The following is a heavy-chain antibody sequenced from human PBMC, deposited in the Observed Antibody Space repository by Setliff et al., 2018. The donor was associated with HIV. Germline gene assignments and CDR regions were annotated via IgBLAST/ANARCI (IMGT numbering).Heavy chain of an antibody. J-gene: IGHJ4*02. CDR2: ISNDATQT. D-gene: IGHD3-3*01. V-gene: IGHV3-30*04. CDR1: GFQFTPYV. CDR3: ARARTVDFWSDSLAH. Sequence: PGGSLRLSCSASGFQFTPYVFHWVRQAPGKGLEWVAVISNDATQTYYADSVRGRFTISRDSSKSALYLKFYRPRPDDTAVYYCARARTVDFWSDSLAHWGQGTLVTVSS.